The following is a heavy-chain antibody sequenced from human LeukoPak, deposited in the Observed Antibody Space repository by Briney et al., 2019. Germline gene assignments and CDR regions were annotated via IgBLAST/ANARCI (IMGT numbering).Heavy chain of an antibody. V-gene: IGHV4-59*01. CDR2: IYYSGSS. J-gene: IGHJ4*02. CDR3: AREYCSGGSCFDS. CDR1: GGSISGYY. D-gene: IGHD2-15*01. Sequence: PSETLSLTCTVSGGSISGYYWNWIRQPPGKGLEWIGYIYYSGSSNSNPSLESRVTMSVDTSKNQFSLKLSSVTAADTAVYYCAREYCSGGSCFDSWGQGTLVTVCS.